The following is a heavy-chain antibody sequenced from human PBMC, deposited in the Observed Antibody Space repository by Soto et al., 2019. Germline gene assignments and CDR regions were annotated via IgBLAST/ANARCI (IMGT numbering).Heavy chain of an antibody. J-gene: IGHJ4*02. Sequence: GGPLNLSCAPSGFPLSSTIMIWVRQAPGKGLEWVSYISSSSTTIYYADSVRGRFTISRDNAKNSLYLQMNSLRDEDTAVYYCLGGYYFDYWGQGALVTVSS. V-gene: IGHV3-48*02. D-gene: IGHD2-15*01. CDR2: ISSSSTTI. CDR1: GFPLSSTI. CDR3: LGGYYFDY.